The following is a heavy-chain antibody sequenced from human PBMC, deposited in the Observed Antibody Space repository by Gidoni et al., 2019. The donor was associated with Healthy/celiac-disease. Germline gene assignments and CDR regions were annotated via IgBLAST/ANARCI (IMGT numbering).Heavy chain of an antibody. CDR3: ARHDSYYDFWSGYYTPYGMDV. CDR1: GGSISSSSYY. D-gene: IGHD3-3*01. V-gene: IGHV4-39*01. Sequence: QLQLQESGPGLVKPSETLSLTCTVSGGSISSSSYYWGWIRQPPGKGLEWIGSLSYSRRTYYNPSLNSRGTISVDTSKNQFSLKLSSVTAADTAVYYCARHDSYYDFWSGYYTPYGMDVWGQGTTVTVSS. J-gene: IGHJ6*02. CDR2: LSYSRRT.